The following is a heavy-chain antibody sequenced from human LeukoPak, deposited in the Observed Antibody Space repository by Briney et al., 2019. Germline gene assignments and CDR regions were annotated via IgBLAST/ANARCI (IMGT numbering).Heavy chain of an antibody. CDR3: AKQLGYCSDGSCYFPY. V-gene: IGHV3-23*01. CDR2: ISGNDDGT. Sequence: PGGSLRLSCTASGFTFSTCGMTWVRQAPGKGLEWVSSISGNDDGTYYADSVKGRFTISRDNSKSTLCLQMNSLRAEDTAVYYCAKQLGYCSDGSCYFPYWGQGTLVTVSS. CDR1: GFTFSTCG. J-gene: IGHJ4*02. D-gene: IGHD2-15*01.